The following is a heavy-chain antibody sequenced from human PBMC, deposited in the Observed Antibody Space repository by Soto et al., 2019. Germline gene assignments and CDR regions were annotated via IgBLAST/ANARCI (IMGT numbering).Heavy chain of an antibody. Sequence: EVQLVESGGGLVQPGGSLRLSCAASGFIFSSYPMNWVRQAPGKGLEWISYTCSDSGTIYYADSVKGRFSISRDNAKNSLYLQMNSLRVEDTAVYYCASDWFYMDVWGKGTSVTVSS. CDR3: ASDWFYMDV. V-gene: IGHV3-48*01. CDR2: TCSDSGTI. CDR1: GFIFSSYP. J-gene: IGHJ6*03. D-gene: IGHD3-9*01.